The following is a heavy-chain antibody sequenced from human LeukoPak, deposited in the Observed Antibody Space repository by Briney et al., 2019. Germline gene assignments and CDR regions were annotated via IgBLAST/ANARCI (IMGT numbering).Heavy chain of an antibody. D-gene: IGHD3-22*01. Sequence: PGGSLSLSCAASGFTFISYAMHWVRQAPGKGLEWVAVISYDGSNKYYADSVKGRFTISIDNSKNTLYLQMNSLRAGDTAVYYCAKDLYYYDSSGYPSFDAFDIWGQGTLVTVSS. CDR1: GFTFISYA. CDR2: ISYDGSNK. J-gene: IGHJ3*02. V-gene: IGHV3-30*04. CDR3: AKDLYYYDSSGYPSFDAFDI.